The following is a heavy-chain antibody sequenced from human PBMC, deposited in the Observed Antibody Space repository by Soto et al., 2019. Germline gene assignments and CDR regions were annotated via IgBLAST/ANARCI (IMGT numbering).Heavy chain of an antibody. CDR2: INAGNGDT. CDR1: GYTFSYYA. J-gene: IGHJ4*02. CDR3: ATGGPARPFEY. D-gene: IGHD3-16*01. Sequence: ASVKVSCKASGYTFSYYAMHWVRQAPGQRLEWMGWINAGNGDTIYSQKFQGTVTFTRDTSASTAYMEVTTLRSEDTAVYYCATGGPARPFEYWGQGTLVTVSS. V-gene: IGHV1-3*01.